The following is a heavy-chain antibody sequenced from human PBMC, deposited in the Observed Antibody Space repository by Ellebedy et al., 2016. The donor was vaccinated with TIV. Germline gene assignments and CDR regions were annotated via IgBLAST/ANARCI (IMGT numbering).Heavy chain of an antibody. CDR1: GFTFSSHD. Sequence: GESLKISCAASGFTFSSHDMHWVRQPTGKGLEWVSGITSAGDTYYLGSVKGRFIISSDSAKNSLYLQMNSLRAEDTAVYYCARATSGFDFWGQGALATVSS. CDR3: ARATSGFDF. J-gene: IGHJ4*02. D-gene: IGHD5-24*01. CDR2: ITSAGDT. V-gene: IGHV3-13*01.